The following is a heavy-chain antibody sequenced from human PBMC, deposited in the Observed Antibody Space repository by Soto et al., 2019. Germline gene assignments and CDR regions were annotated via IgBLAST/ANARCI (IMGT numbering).Heavy chain of an antibody. Sequence: RKISCKGSGFTFTSYWIAWVRQMPGKGLEWMGIIYPGDSDSSYSPSFQGQVTISADKSINTAYLHWSSLKASDTAIYYCAKHEGYCSTTTCSNFDYWGQGTMVTVYS. CDR1: GFTFTSYW. V-gene: IGHV5-51*01. CDR3: AKHEGYCSTTTCSNFDY. CDR2: IYPGDSDS. J-gene: IGHJ4*02. D-gene: IGHD2-2*01.